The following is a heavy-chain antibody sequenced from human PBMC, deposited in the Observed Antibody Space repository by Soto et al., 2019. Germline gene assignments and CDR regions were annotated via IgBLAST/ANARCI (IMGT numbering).Heavy chain of an antibody. CDR3: ARRPKNGGCLRANWFDP. V-gene: IGHV4-31*01. D-gene: IGHD2-15*01. CDR1: GGSISSGGYY. CDR2: IYYSGST. Sequence: PSETLSLTCTVSGGSISSGGYYWSWIRQHPGKGLEWIGYIYYSGSTYYNPSLKSPVTISVDTSKNQFSLKLSSVAAADTAVYYCARRPKNGGCLRANWFDPWGQGTLVTVSS. J-gene: IGHJ5*02.